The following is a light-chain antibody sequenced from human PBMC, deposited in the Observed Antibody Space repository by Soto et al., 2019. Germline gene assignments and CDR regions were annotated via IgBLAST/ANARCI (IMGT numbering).Light chain of an antibody. J-gene: IGKJ1*01. CDR3: QQYGSSGT. CDR2: GAS. CDR1: QSVSNNY. V-gene: IGKV3-20*01. Sequence: EIVLTQSPGTLSLSPGERATLSCRASQSVSNNYLAWYQQNPGQAPRLLIYGASIRATGIPDRFSGSGSGTDFTLTISSLEPEDFAVYYCQQYGSSGTFGQGTKVDIK.